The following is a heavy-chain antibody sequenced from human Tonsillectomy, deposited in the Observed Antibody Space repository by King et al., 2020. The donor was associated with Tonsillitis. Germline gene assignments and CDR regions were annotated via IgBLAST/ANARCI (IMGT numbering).Heavy chain of an antibody. V-gene: IGHV3-11*05. CDR2: ISSSSSYT. CDR3: ARGVCDILTGQFDY. CDR1: GFTFSDYY. D-gene: IGHD3-9*01. J-gene: IGHJ4*02. Sequence: VQLVESGGGLVKPGGSLRLSCAASGFTFSDYYMSWIRQAPGKGLEWVSYISSSSSYTNYADSVKGRFTISRDNAKNSLYLQMNSLRAEDTAGYYCARGVCDILTGQFDYWGQGTLVTVSS.